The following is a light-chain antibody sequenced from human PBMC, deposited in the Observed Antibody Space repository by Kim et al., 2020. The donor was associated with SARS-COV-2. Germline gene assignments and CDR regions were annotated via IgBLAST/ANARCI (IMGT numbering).Light chain of an antibody. V-gene: IGKV4-1*01. J-gene: IGKJ2*01. CDR1: QSVLYSSNNKNY. CDR2: WAS. Sequence: DILMTQSPDSLAVSLGERATINCKSSQSVLYSSNNKNYLAWYQQKPGQPPKLLIYWASTRESGVPDRFSGSGSRTDFTLTISSLQAEDVAVYYCQQYYSTLPYTFGQGTKLEI. CDR3: QQYYSTLPYT.